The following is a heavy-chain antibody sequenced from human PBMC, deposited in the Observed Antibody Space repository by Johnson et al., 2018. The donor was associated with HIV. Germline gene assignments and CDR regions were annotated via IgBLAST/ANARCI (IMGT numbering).Heavy chain of an antibody. CDR1: GFTFSSYA. Sequence: QVQLVESGGGVVQPGRSLRLSCAASGFTFSSYAMHWVRQAPGKGLEWVAVISYDGSNKFYADSVKGRFTISRDNSKNTLYLQMNSLRAEDTAVYYCARPPRNSIPNSYYDDSSGLADEYAFDIWGQGTMVTVSS. CDR2: ISYDGSNK. J-gene: IGHJ3*02. CDR3: ARPPRNSIPNSYYDDSSGLADEYAFDI. D-gene: IGHD3-22*01. V-gene: IGHV3-30-3*01.